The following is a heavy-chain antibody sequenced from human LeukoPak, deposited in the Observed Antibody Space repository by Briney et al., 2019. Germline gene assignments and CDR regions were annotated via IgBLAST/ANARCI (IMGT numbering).Heavy chain of an antibody. CDR1: GYTFTGYY. CDR2: INPKSGGT. D-gene: IGHD3-22*01. CDR3: ARREDYYDSSGYYYISEYFQH. Sequence: ASVKVSCKASGYTFTGYYMHWVRQAPGQGLEWMGWINPKSGGTNYAQKFQGRVTMTRDTSISTAYMELSRLRSDDTAVYYCARREDYYDSSGYYYISEYFQHWGQGTLVTVSS. J-gene: IGHJ1*01. V-gene: IGHV1-2*02.